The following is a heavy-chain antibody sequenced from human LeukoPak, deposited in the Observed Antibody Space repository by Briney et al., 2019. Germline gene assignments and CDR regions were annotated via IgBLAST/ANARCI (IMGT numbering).Heavy chain of an antibody. CDR2: ISSSGSTI. Sequence: GGSLRLSCAASGFTFNNYWMNWVRQAPGKGLEWVSYISSSGSTIYYADSVKGRFTISRDNAKNSLYLQMNSLRAEDTAVYYCAELGITMIGGVWGKGTTVTVSS. CDR3: AELGITMIGGV. J-gene: IGHJ6*04. D-gene: IGHD3-10*02. CDR1: GFTFNNYW. V-gene: IGHV3-48*04.